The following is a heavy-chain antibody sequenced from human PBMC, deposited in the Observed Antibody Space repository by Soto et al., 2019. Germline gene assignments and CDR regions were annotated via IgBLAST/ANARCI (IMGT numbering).Heavy chain of an antibody. CDR1: GFTFSSYA. J-gene: IGHJ6*02. V-gene: IGHV3-23*01. CDR2: ISGSGGST. CDR3: AKPASNWNYGSRDV. Sequence: GGSLSLSCAASGFTFSSYAMSWVRQAPGKALEWVSAISGSGGSTYYADSVKGRFTISRDNSKNTLYLQMNSLRAEDTAVYYCAKPASNWNYGSRDVWGQGTTVTVSS. D-gene: IGHD1-7*01.